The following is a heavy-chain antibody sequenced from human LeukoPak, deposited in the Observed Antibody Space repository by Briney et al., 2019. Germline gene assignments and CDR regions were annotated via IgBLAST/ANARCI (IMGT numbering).Heavy chain of an antibody. CDR1: DGLFRDYY. Sequence: SETLSLTCAVYDGLFRDYYWSWIRQPPGKGLEWIAEINHSGSTNYNSTLKSRVTLSVDWSKNQFSLKVSSVTAADTAVYYCARGQRAGNLAARAFDNWGPGTPVTVS. CDR2: INHSGST. J-gene: IGHJ4*02. V-gene: IGHV4-34*01. CDR3: ARGQRAGNLAARAFDN. D-gene: IGHD3-10*01.